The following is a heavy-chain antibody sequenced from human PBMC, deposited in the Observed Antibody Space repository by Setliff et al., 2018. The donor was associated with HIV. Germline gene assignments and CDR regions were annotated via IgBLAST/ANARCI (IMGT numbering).Heavy chain of an antibody. D-gene: IGHD2-21*01. Sequence: ETLSLTCTVSGGSISSSSYYWGWIRQPPGKGLEWLGTIYYSGTTYYNPSLKSRVTISVDTSKDQFSLKLSSVTAADTAVYYCARLYSTVTPDIWGKGTTVTVSS. CDR3: ARLYSTVTPDI. V-gene: IGHV4-39*01. J-gene: IGHJ6*04. CDR2: IYYSGTT. CDR1: GGSISSSSYY.